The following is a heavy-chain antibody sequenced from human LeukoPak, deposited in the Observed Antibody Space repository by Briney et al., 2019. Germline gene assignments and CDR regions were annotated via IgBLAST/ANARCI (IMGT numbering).Heavy chain of an antibody. J-gene: IGHJ4*02. CDR1: GYTLTELS. CDR3: AREVVPIDY. CDR2: ISSSSSYI. V-gene: IGHV3-21*01. D-gene: IGHD2-15*01. Sequence: SCKVSGYTLTELSMHWVRQAPGKGLEWVSSISSSSSYIYYADSVKGRFTISRDNAKNSLYLQMNSLRAEDTAVYYCAREVVPIDYWGQGTLVTVSS.